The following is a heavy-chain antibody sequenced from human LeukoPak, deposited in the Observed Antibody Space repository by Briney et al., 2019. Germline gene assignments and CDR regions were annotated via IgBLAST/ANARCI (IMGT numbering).Heavy chain of an antibody. Sequence: GGSLRLSCAASGLTFSSYWMSWVRQAPGKGLEWVANIKQDGSEKYYVDSVKGRFTISRDNAKNSLYLQMNSLRAEDTAVYYCAREFPPRYYYYMDVWGKGTTVTVSS. J-gene: IGHJ6*03. CDR3: AREFPPRYYYYMDV. CDR2: IKQDGSEK. CDR1: GLTFSSYW. V-gene: IGHV3-7*01. D-gene: IGHD2-21*01.